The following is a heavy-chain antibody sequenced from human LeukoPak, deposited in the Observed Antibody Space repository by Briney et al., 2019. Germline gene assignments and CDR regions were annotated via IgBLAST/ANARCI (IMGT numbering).Heavy chain of an antibody. V-gene: IGHV4-4*07. CDR3: ARSHTYYDILTGYCDAFDI. J-gene: IGHJ3*02. CDR2: IYTSGST. Sequence: SETLSLTCTVSGGSISSYYWSWIRQPAGKGLEWIGRIYTSGSTNYNPSLKSRVTMSVDTSKNQFSLKLSSVTAADTAVYYCARSHTYYDILTGYCDAFDIWGQGTMVTVSS. D-gene: IGHD3-9*01. CDR1: GGSISSYY.